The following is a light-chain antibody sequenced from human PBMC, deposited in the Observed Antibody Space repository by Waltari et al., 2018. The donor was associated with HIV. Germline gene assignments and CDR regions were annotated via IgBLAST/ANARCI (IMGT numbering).Light chain of an antibody. V-gene: IGKV3-15*01. CDR2: GAS. J-gene: IGKJ4*01. Sequence: VMTQSPATLSVSPGGRATLSCRASQSVGSYLAWYQQKPGQAPRLLIYGASTRATAIPTRFSGSESGTEFTLTISSLQSEDFAVYYCHQYNKWPRGTFGGVTKVEV. CDR3: HQYNKWPRGT. CDR1: QSVGSY.